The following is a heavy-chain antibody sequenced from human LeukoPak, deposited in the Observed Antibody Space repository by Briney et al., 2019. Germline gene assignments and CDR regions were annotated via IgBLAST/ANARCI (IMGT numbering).Heavy chain of an antibody. CDR1: GFTFSSYW. Sequence: PGGSLRLSCAASGFTFSSYWMSWVRQAPGKGLEWVANIKQDGSEKYYVDSVKGRFTISRDNAKNSLYLQMNSLRAEDTALYYCARSRDFTRPSAFDIWGQGTMVTVSS. J-gene: IGHJ3*02. CDR3: ARSRDFTRPSAFDI. V-gene: IGHV3-7*03. D-gene: IGHD3-9*01. CDR2: IKQDGSEK.